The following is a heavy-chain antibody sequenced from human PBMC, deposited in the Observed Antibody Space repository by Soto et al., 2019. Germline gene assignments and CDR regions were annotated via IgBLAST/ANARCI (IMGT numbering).Heavy chain of an antibody. V-gene: IGHV3-7*03. CDR2: IKQDGSEK. D-gene: IGHD3-10*01. J-gene: IGHJ4*02. CDR3: ARDLYYYGSGSYPPLNY. CDR1: GFTFSSYW. Sequence: GGSLRLSCAASGFTFSSYWMSWVRQAPGKGLEWVANIKQDGSEKYYVDSVKGRFTISRDNAKNSLYLQMNSLRAEDTAVYYCARDLYYYGSGSYPPLNYWGQGALVTVSS.